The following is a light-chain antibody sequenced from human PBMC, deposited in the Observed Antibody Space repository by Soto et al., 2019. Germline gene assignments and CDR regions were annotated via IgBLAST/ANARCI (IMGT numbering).Light chain of an antibody. J-gene: IGKJ1*01. Sequence: EVVLTQLPGTLSLSPGERTTLSCRASQRISSSYLAWYQQKPGQAPRLLIYAASSRATGIPDRFSGSGSGTDFTLTISRLESEDFAVYYCQQYGSSRWTFGQGTKVDIK. CDR1: QRISSSY. V-gene: IGKV3-20*01. CDR3: QQYGSSRWT. CDR2: AAS.